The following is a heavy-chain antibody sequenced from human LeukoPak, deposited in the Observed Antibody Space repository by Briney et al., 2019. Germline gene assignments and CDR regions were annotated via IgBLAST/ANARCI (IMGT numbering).Heavy chain of an antibody. CDR1: GFIFSSYN. Sequence: GGSLRLSCAASGFIFSSYNMNWVRQAPGKGLEWVSFISSSSSYIYYADSVKGRFTISRDNAKNSLYLQMNSLRAEDTAVYYCARAVVGAADYYYYYMDVWGKGTTVTISS. CDR2: ISSSSSYI. V-gene: IGHV3-21*01. J-gene: IGHJ6*03. D-gene: IGHD1-26*01. CDR3: ARAVVGAADYYYYYMDV.